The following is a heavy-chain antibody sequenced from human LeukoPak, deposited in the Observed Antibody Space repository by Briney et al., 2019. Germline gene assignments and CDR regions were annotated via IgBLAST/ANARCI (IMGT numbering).Heavy chain of an antibody. Sequence: GGSLRLSCAASGFTFGTYAMSWVRQAPGKGLEWVSAITGSGGTTYYGDSVKGRFTISRDNSKRTLYLQMNSLRAEDTAVYYCAKDGDYYDGESHFDFWGQGTLVTVSS. CDR3: AKDGDYYDGESHFDF. CDR2: ITGSGGTT. CDR1: GFTFGTYA. V-gene: IGHV3-23*01. J-gene: IGHJ4*02. D-gene: IGHD3-22*01.